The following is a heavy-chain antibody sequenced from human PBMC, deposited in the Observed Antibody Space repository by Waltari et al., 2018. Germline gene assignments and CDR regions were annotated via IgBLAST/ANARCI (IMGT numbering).Heavy chain of an antibody. D-gene: IGHD2-2*01. CDR2: IYYIGST. CDR3: AREGPIVVVPAAMRENWFDP. CDR1: GGSISSYS. J-gene: IGHJ5*02. Sequence: QVQLQESGPGLVKPSETLSLTCTVSGGSISSYSWSWIRQPPGKGLEWIGYIYYIGSTNYNPSLKSRVTISVDTSKNQFSLKLSSVTAADTAVYYCAREGPIVVVPAAMRENWFDPWGQGTLVTVSS. V-gene: IGHV4-59*01.